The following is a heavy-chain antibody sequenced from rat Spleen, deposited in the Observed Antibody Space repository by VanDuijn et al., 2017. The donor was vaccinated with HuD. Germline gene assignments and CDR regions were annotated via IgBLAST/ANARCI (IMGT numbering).Heavy chain of an antibody. CDR1: GFSLTSYH. CDR2: MWSDGDT. J-gene: IGHJ2*01. Sequence: QVQLKESGPGLVQPSQTLSLTCTVSGFSLTSYHVHWVRQPPGKGLEWMGVMWSDGDTSYNSAIKSRLSISRDTSKSQVCLKMNKLQTEDTAMYFCGRSDYASPYYFDYWGQGVMVTVSS. D-gene: IGHD1-12*01. CDR3: GRSDYASPYYFDY. V-gene: IGHV2-32*01.